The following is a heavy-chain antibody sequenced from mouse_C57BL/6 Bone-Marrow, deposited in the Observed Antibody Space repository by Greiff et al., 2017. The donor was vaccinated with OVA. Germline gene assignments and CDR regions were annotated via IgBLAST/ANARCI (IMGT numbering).Heavy chain of an antibody. D-gene: IGHD2-1*01. Sequence: QVQLQQSGAELVKPGASVKLSCTASGFTFTSYCMHWVKQRPGRGLEWIGRIDPNGGGTKYTAKFKSKATLTVDQPSSTAYMQLISPTSEDSAVDDCARSFYDGYWYFDFWGTGTTVTVSS. CDR2: IDPNGGGT. CDR3: ARSFYDGYWYFDF. CDR1: GFTFTSYC. V-gene: IGHV1-72*01. J-gene: IGHJ1*03.